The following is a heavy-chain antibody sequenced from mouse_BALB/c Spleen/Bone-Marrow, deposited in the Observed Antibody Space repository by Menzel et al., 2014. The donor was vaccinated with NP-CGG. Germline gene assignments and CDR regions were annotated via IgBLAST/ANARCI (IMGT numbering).Heavy chain of an antibody. J-gene: IGHJ4*01. V-gene: IGHV14-3*02. CDR1: GFNIKDTY. CDR3: ARWYYYARVY. CDR2: VDPANGNA. Sequence: QLQQSGAELVKPGASVNLSCTASGFNIKDTYMHWVKQRPEQGLERIGWVDPANGNAKYDPKFQGKATIAADTSSNTAYLQLSSLTAEDTAVYYCARWYYYARVYWVQGTSVTAPS.